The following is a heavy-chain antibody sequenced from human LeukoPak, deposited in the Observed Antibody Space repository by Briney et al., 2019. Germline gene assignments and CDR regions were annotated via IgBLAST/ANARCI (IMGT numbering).Heavy chain of an antibody. CDR1: GGSISSGSYY. Sequence: SETLSLTCTVSGGSISSGSYYWSWIWQPAGKGLEWIGRIYTSGSTNYNPSLKSRVTISVDTSKNQFSLKLSSVTAADTAVYYCARDVLPNDAFDIWGQGTMVTVSS. CDR3: ARDVLPNDAFDI. CDR2: IYTSGST. J-gene: IGHJ3*02. V-gene: IGHV4-61*02. D-gene: IGHD2/OR15-2a*01.